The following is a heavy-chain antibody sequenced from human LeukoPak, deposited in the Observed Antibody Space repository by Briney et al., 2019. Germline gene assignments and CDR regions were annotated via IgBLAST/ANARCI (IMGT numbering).Heavy chain of an antibody. J-gene: IGHJ2*01. D-gene: IGHD3-22*01. V-gene: IGHV4-59*01. Sequence: SETLSLTCTVSGGSISSYYWSWIRQPPGKGLEWIGYIYYSGSTNYNPSLKSRVTISVDTSKNQFSLKLSSVTAADTAVYYCAGDDSSGYPDWYFDLWGRGTLVTVSS. CDR2: IYYSGST. CDR1: GGSISSYY. CDR3: AGDDSSGYPDWYFDL.